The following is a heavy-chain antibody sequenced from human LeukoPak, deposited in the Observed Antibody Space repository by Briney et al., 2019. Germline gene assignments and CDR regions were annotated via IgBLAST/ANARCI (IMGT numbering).Heavy chain of an antibody. Sequence: PSETLSLTCSASGDSVTSTYWSWIRQPPGKGLEWIAYGHHSESSNYNPSFGSRVTIPVDTSRNQFSLRLTSVTAADTAVYYCARESAGSLHDSTAAFHYWGQGILVIVSS. J-gene: IGHJ4*02. V-gene: IGHV4-59*02. D-gene: IGHD2-8*02. CDR2: GHHSESS. CDR3: ARESAGSLHDSTAAFHY. CDR1: GDSVTSTY.